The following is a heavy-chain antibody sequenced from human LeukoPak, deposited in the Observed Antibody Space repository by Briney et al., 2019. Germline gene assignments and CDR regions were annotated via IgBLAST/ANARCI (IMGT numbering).Heavy chain of an antibody. CDR3: ARPLGAYSSSSMIWFDP. J-gene: IGHJ5*02. Sequence: SETLSLTCTVSGSSISSSSYYWGWIRQPPGKGLEWIGSIYYSGSTYYNPSLKSRVTISVDTSKNQFSLKLSSVTAADTAVYYCARPLGAYSSSSMIWFDPWGQGTLVTVSS. CDR1: GSSISSSSYY. CDR2: IYYSGST. D-gene: IGHD6-6*01. V-gene: IGHV4-39*01.